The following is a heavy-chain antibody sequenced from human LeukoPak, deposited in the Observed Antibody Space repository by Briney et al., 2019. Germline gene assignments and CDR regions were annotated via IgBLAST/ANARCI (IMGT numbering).Heavy chain of an antibody. CDR1: GFTFSNSW. Sequence: QTGGSLRLSCAASGFTFSNSWMHWVRQVPGKGLLWVSRMNSDGSITNYADSVKGRFTISRDNARNTLYLQIHTPTVEDTAVYYCARAGSFRFDYWGQGTLVTVSS. D-gene: IGHD1-14*01. CDR3: ARAGSFRFDY. J-gene: IGHJ4*02. V-gene: IGHV3-74*01. CDR2: MNSDGSIT.